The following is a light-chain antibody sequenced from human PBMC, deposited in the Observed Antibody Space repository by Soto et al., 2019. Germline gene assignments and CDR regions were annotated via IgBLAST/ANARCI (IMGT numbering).Light chain of an antibody. V-gene: IGLV2-8*01. CDR3: SSYAGSNIYYV. Sequence: QSALTQPPSASGSPGQSVTISCTGTSSDVFRYNYVSWYQHHPGKAPKLMIFEVSKRPSGVPDRFSGSKSGNTASLTVSGLQAEDEAHYYCSSYAGSNIYYVFGTGTKLTVL. CDR2: EVS. J-gene: IGLJ1*01. CDR1: SSDVFRYNY.